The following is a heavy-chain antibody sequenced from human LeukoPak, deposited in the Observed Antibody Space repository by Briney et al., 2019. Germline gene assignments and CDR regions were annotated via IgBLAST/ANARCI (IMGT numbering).Heavy chain of an antibody. CDR2: IIPIFGTA. Sequence: SVKVSCKASGGTFSSYAISWVRQAPGQGLEWMGGIIPIFGTANYAQKFQGRVTITTDESTSTAYMELSSLRSEDTAVYYCARGHSSGYYTYYYYYMDVWGEGTTVTVSS. J-gene: IGHJ6*03. D-gene: IGHD3-22*01. CDR3: ARGHSSGYYTYYYYYMDV. CDR1: GGTFSSYA. V-gene: IGHV1-69*05.